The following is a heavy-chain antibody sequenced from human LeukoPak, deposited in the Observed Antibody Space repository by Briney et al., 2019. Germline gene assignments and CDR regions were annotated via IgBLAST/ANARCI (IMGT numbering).Heavy chain of an antibody. CDR3: ASGVGEFFPGAFNI. CDR2: ISSSSSYI. V-gene: IGHV3-21*01. CDR1: GFTFSSYS. Sequence: GGSLRLSCAASGFTFSSYSMNWVRQAPGKGLEWVSSISSSSSYIYYADSVKGRFTISRDNAKNSLYLQMNSLRAEDTAVYYCASGVGEFFPGAFNIWGQGTMVGVFS. D-gene: IGHD3-10*01. J-gene: IGHJ3*02.